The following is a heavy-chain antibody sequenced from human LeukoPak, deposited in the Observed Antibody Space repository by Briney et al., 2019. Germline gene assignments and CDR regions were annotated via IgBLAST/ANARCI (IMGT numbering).Heavy chain of an antibody. CDR1: GYTFTSYG. J-gene: IGHJ3*02. CDR3: ARAHRRAMKDAFDI. Sequence: ASVKVSCKASGYTFTSYGISWVRQAPGQGLEWMGWISAYNGNTNYAQKFQGRVTMTRDTSISTAYMELSRLRSDDTAVYYCARAHRRAMKDAFDIWGQGTMVTVSS. CDR2: ISAYNGNT. D-gene: IGHD2-2*01. V-gene: IGHV1-18*01.